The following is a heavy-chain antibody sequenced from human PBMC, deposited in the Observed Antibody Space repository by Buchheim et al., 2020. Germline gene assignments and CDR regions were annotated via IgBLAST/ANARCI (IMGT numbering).Heavy chain of an antibody. Sequence: QVQLVQSGAEVKKPGASVKVSCKASGYTFTGYYMHWVRQAPGQGLEWMGRINPNSGGTNYAQKFQGRVTMTRDTSISTAYMELSRLRSDDTAVNYCARDPVLRGYYYYYGMDVWGQGTT. CDR1: GYTFTGYY. V-gene: IGHV1-2*06. J-gene: IGHJ6*02. D-gene: IGHD4-23*01. CDR2: INPNSGGT. CDR3: ARDPVLRGYYYYYGMDV.